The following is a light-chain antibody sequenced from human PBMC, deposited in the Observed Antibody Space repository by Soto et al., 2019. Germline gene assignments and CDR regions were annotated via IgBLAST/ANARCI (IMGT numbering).Light chain of an antibody. CDR1: KLGDKF. J-gene: IGLJ2*01. Sequence: SYELTQPPSVSVSPGQTASIACSGDKLGDKFTSWYQQRPGQSPLMVIYQNNRRPSGIPERFSGSNSGNTATLTISGTQAMDEADYYCQAWDTNAAIFGGGTKLTVL. CDR2: QNN. CDR3: QAWDTNAAI. V-gene: IGLV3-1*01.